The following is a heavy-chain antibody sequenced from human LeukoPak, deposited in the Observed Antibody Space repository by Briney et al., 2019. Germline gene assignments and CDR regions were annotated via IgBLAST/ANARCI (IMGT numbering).Heavy chain of an antibody. J-gene: IGHJ4*02. Sequence: GGSLRLSCAASGFTFSSYSMNWVRQAPGKGLEWVSSISSSSSYIYYADSVKGRFTISRDNAKNSLYLQMNSLRAEDTAVYYCARGTIWYGVVAYYFDYWGQGTLVTVSP. V-gene: IGHV3-21*01. CDR1: GFTFSSYS. D-gene: IGHD3-3*01. CDR3: ARGTIWYGVVAYYFDY. CDR2: ISSSSSYI.